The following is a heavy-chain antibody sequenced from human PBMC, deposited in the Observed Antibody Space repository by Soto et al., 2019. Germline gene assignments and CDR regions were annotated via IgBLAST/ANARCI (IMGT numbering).Heavy chain of an antibody. Sequence: KPGGSLRLSCAASGFTFSSYSMNWVRQAPGKGLEWVSSISSSSSYIYYADSVKGRFTISRDNAKNSLYLQMNSLRAEDTAVYYCAREYSSSWYEYYFDYWGQGTLVTVSS. CDR1: GFTFSSYS. CDR3: AREYSSSWYEYYFDY. J-gene: IGHJ4*02. D-gene: IGHD6-13*01. V-gene: IGHV3-21*01. CDR2: ISSSSSYI.